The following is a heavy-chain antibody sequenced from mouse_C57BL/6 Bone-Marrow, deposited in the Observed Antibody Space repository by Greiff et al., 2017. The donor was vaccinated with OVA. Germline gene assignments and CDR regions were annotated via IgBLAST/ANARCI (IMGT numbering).Heavy chain of an antibody. CDR2: INPGSGGT. Sequence: QVQLKESGAELVRPGTSVKVSCKASGYAFTNYLIEWVKQRPGQGLEWIGVINPGSGGTNYNEKFKGKATLTADKSSSTAYMQLSSLTSEDSAVYFCARGDYDDFDDWGQGTTLTVSS. CDR3: ARGDYDDFDD. J-gene: IGHJ2*01. CDR1: GYAFTNYL. D-gene: IGHD2-4*01. V-gene: IGHV1-54*01.